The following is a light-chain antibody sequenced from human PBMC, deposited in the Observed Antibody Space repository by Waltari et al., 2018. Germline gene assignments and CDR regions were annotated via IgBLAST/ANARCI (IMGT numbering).Light chain of an antibody. CDR1: QSISTH. Sequence: DIQMTQSPSSLSASVGDRVSITCRASQSISTHLNWYPQKPGKAPKLLIYAAFNLQSGVPSRFSGRGSETDFTLTISSLQPEDFAVYYCQQSYNTPRTFGPGTKVDIK. CDR3: QQSYNTPRT. CDR2: AAF. J-gene: IGKJ3*01. V-gene: IGKV1-39*01.